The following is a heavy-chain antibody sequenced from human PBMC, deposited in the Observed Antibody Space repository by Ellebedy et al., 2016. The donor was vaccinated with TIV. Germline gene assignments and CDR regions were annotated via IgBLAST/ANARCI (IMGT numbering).Heavy chain of an antibody. D-gene: IGHD6-13*01. V-gene: IGHV3-23*01. CDR3: AKLSGVLSWYDDY. J-gene: IGHJ4*02. CDR2: ISNGGDT. Sequence: PGGSLRLSCAASGFTFSDPPMHWVSHAPGKGLEWVSVISNGGDTTYADSLKGRFTISRDNSTRTLYLQMNSLRADDTAIYYCAKLSGVLSWYDDYWGLGARVTVSS. CDR1: GFTFSDPP.